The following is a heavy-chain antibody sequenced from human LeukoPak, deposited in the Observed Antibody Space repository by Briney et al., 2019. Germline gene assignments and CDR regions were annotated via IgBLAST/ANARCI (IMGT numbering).Heavy chain of an antibody. V-gene: IGHV4-39*01. Sequence: PSETLSLTCTVSGDSINRSSNYWGWIRQPPGKGLEWIGSIYYSTNTYYNPSLKSRVAMSVDTSKNQFSLRLRSVTAADTAVYYCARRDYSGSYFDYWGQGTLVTVSS. CDR3: ARRDYSGSYFDY. J-gene: IGHJ4*02. CDR1: GDSINRSSNY. D-gene: IGHD1-26*01. CDR2: IYYSTNT.